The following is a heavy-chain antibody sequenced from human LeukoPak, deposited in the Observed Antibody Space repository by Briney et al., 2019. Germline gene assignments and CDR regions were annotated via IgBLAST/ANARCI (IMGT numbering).Heavy chain of an antibody. CDR2: IYYSGST. D-gene: IGHD3-3*01. CDR1: GGSISSGDYY. V-gene: IGHV4-30-4*08. Sequence: SETLSLTCTVSGGSISSGDYYWSWIRQPPGKGLEWIGYIYYSGSTYYNPSLKSRVTISADTSKNQFSLKLSSVTAADTAVYYCARPYYDFWSGYFWIDPWGQGTLVTVSS. CDR3: ARPYYDFWSGYFWIDP. J-gene: IGHJ5*02.